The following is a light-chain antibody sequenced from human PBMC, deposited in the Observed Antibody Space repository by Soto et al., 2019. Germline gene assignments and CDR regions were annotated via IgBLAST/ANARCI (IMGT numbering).Light chain of an antibody. CDR3: QQYDSLWT. Sequence: DIQMTQSPSTLSASVGDRVTITCRASQSISSRLAWYQQKPGKAPNLLIYKASNLESGVPSRFSGSGSGTEFTLTISSLQPDDFATYYCQQYDSLWTFGHGTKVEIK. J-gene: IGKJ1*01. CDR1: QSISSR. CDR2: KAS. V-gene: IGKV1-5*03.